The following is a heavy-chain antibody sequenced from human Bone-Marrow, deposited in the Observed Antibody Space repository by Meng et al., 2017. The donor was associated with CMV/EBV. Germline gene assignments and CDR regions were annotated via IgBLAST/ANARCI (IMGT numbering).Heavy chain of an antibody. Sequence: SVKVSCKASGGTFSSYAISWVRQAPGQGLEWMGGIIPIFGTANYAQKFQGRVTITTDESTSTAYMELSSLRSEDTAVYYCARDYQGSWHYITPRAVGYYYGMDVWGQGTTVTVAS. CDR1: GGTFSSYA. D-gene: IGHD6-13*01. J-gene: IGHJ6*02. V-gene: IGHV1-69*05. CDR3: ARDYQGSWHYITPRAVGYYYGMDV. CDR2: IIPIFGTA.